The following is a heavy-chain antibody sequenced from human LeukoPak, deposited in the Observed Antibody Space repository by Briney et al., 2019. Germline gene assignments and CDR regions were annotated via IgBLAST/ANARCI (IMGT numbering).Heavy chain of an antibody. CDR2: ISGNGGST. Sequence: GGSLRLSCAATGFTFSSYSMNWVRQAPGKGLEWVSVISGNGGSTHYADSAKGRFTISRDNSKNTLYLQMSSLRAEDTAVYYCAKESPVFDYWGQGTLVTVSS. CDR3: AKESPVFDY. V-gene: IGHV3-23*01. J-gene: IGHJ4*02. CDR1: GFTFSSYS.